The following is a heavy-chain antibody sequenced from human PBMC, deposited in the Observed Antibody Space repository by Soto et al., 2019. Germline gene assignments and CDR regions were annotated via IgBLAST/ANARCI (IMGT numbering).Heavy chain of an antibody. Sequence: QVQLVQSGAEVKKPGSSVNVSCKASGDTFSSYAISWVRQAPGQGLEWMGGIIPIFGTANYAQKFQGRVTITADESTSTAYLEVSSLRSEDTAVYYCARDGSGYRSRASPMDVWGQGTTVTGSS. J-gene: IGHJ6*02. CDR2: IIPIFGTA. D-gene: IGHD3-22*01. V-gene: IGHV1-69*01. CDR3: ARDGSGYRSRASPMDV. CDR1: GDTFSSYA.